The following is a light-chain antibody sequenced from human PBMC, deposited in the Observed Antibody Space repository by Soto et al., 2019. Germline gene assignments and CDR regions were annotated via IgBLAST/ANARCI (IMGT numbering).Light chain of an antibody. J-gene: IGKJ1*01. Sequence: VMTQSPATLSVSPGERATLSCRASQSLRSSLAWYQQKPGQAPRLLIYGASTRATGIQARFSGGGSGTEFTLTISSLQSEDFAVYFCKQYNIWPQTFGQGTKVDIK. CDR3: KQYNIWPQT. V-gene: IGKV3-15*01. CDR1: QSLRSS. CDR2: GAS.